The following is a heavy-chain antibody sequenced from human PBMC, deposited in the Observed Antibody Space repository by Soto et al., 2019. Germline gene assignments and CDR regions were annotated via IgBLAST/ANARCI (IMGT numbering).Heavy chain of an antibody. V-gene: IGHV5-10-1*01. Sequence: EVQLVQSGAEVKKPGESLRISCKGSGYSFTSYWISWVRQMPGKGLEWMGRIDPSDSYTNYSPSFQGHVTISADKSISTAYLQWSSLKASDTAMYYCARRGNAAAGTGYSYGMDVWGQGTPVTVSS. J-gene: IGHJ6*02. D-gene: IGHD6-13*01. CDR3: ARRGNAAAGTGYSYGMDV. CDR2: IDPSDSYT. CDR1: GYSFTSYW.